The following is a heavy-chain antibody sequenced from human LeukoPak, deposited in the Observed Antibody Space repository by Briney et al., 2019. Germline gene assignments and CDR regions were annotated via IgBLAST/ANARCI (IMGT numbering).Heavy chain of an antibody. V-gene: IGHV3-23*01. CDR1: GFTFSSYA. CDR2: ISGSGGRT. D-gene: IGHD3-22*01. J-gene: IGHJ4*02. CDR3: AKDAAESFYDSSGYYYGVGFDY. Sequence: GGSLRLSCAASGFTFSSYAMSWVRQAPGKGLEWVSAISGSGGRTYYTDSVKGRFTISRDNSKNTLYLQMNSLRAEDTAVYFCAKDAAESFYDSSGYYYGVGFDYWGQGTLVSVSS.